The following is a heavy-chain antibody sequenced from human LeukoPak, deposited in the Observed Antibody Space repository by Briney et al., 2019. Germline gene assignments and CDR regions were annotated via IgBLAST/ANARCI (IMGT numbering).Heavy chain of an antibody. D-gene: IGHD3-10*01. CDR1: GFTFSSYG. CDR3: ARRPSGSAGIDY. Sequence: PGGSLRLSCAASGFTFSSYGMTWVRQAPGKGLEWVSTISGSGAGTYYADSVKGRFTISRDNSKNTMYLQMNSLRAEDTAVYYWARRPSGSAGIDYWGQETLVTVSS. J-gene: IGHJ4*02. CDR2: ISGSGAGT. V-gene: IGHV3-23*01.